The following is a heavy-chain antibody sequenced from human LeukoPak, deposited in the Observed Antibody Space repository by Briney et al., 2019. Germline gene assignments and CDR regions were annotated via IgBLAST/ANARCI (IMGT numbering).Heavy chain of an antibody. V-gene: IGHV1-18*01. J-gene: IGHJ3*02. D-gene: IGHD1-26*01. Sequence: ASVKVSCKASGYTFTNYGISWVRQAPGQGLEWMGWISAYNGNTNYAQKLQGRVTMTTDTSTSTAYMELRSLRSDDTAVYYCARNRGIVGATLGAFDIWGQGTMVTVSS. CDR3: ARNRGIVGATLGAFDI. CDR2: ISAYNGNT. CDR1: GYTFTNYG.